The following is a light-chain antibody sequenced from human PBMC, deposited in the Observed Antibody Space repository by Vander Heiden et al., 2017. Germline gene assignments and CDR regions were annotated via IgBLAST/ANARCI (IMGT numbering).Light chain of an antibody. CDR3: LQFNNWPPYT. CDR1: HSISNN. V-gene: IGKV3-15*01. CDR2: DAS. Sequence: DIVMTQSPATLSASPGERATPSCSASHSISNNLACYQQKPAQPPRLLIYDASVRFNGIPARWSGSGCGTTFTITISSRQYADYAVYYCLQFNNWPPYTFGQGTKLEIK. J-gene: IGKJ2*01.